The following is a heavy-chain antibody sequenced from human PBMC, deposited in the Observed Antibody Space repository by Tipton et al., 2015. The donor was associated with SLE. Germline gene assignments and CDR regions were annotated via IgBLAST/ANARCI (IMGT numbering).Heavy chain of an antibody. V-gene: IGHV4-4*07. D-gene: IGHD1-26*01. CDR1: GGSISSYY. CDR3: ARGGGSYYDY. J-gene: IGHJ4*02. Sequence: TLSLTCTVSGGSISSYYWSWIRQPAGGGLEWIGRIYTNENTNYNPSLKSRITLPLDTSKNQFSLRVNSATAADTAVYYCARGGGSYYDYWGQGTLVTVSS. CDR2: IYTNENT.